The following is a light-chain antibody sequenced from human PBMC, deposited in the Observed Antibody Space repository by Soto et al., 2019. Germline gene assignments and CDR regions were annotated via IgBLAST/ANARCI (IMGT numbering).Light chain of an antibody. J-gene: IGLJ1*01. CDR3: QSYDSSLSGYV. Sequence: QSVLTQPPSTSGTPGQRVTISCSGSSSNIGSNTVNWYQHLPGTAPKLLIYSNNQRPSGVPDRFSGSKSGTSASLAITGLQAEDEADYYCQSYDSSLSGYVFGTGTKVTVL. CDR2: SNN. CDR1: SSNIGSNT. V-gene: IGLV1-44*01.